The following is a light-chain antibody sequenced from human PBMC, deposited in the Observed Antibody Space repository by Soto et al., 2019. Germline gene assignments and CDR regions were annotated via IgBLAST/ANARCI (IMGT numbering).Light chain of an antibody. CDR2: GAA. CDR1: QSVSSR. J-gene: IGKJ5*01. V-gene: IGKV3-20*01. CDR3: QHYAHNSPIT. Sequence: VLTLSPGTLSLIPRERATLSCRASQSVSSRLAWYQQRPGQAPRLLISGAASRATGIPDRFSGSGSGTDFTLTISRLEPEDFALYYCQHYAHNSPITFGQGTRLEI.